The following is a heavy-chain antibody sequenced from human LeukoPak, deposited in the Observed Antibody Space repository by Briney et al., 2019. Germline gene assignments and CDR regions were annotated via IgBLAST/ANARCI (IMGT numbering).Heavy chain of an antibody. Sequence: GGSLRLSCATSGFTFSSNWMSWVRHVPGRGLDWVANIKPDGSAQYYAASVKGRFTVSRDNAKNSLYLQMNSLRAEDTAVYYCARDNTYYDFWSGYFAPSGMDVWGQGTTVTVSS. D-gene: IGHD3-3*01. CDR3: ARDNTYYDFWSGYFAPSGMDV. J-gene: IGHJ6*02. CDR1: GFTFSSNW. CDR2: IKPDGSAQ. V-gene: IGHV3-7*01.